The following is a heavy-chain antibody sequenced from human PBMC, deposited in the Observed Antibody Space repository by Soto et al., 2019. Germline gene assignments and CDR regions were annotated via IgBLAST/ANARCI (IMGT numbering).Heavy chain of an antibody. Sequence: SQTLSLTCVISGDSVSSNSAAWNWIRQSPSRGLEWLGRTYYRSKWYNDYAVSVKSRIRINPDTSKNQFSLQLNSVTPDDTAVYYCARLHGRIVGTNKGWFDPWGQGTLVTVSS. CDR1: GDSVSSNSAA. CDR3: ARLHGRIVGTNKGWFDP. V-gene: IGHV6-1*01. J-gene: IGHJ5*02. D-gene: IGHD1-26*01. CDR2: TYYRSKWYN.